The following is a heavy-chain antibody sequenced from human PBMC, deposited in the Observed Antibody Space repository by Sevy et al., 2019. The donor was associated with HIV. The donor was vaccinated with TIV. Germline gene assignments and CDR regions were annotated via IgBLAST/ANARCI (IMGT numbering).Heavy chain of an antibody. J-gene: IGHJ6*03. CDR3: TRGPRRSGYDPSYFYYMDV. D-gene: IGHD3-3*01. V-gene: IGHV3-49*03. Sequence: GGSLRLSCTASGFTFGDYAMSWFRQAPGKGLEWVGFIRSKAYGGTTENAASVKGRFTISRDDAKSMAYLQMNSLKTEDTAAYYCTRGPRRSGYDPSYFYYMDVWGKGTTVTVSS. CDR2: IRSKAYGGTT. CDR1: GFTFGDYA.